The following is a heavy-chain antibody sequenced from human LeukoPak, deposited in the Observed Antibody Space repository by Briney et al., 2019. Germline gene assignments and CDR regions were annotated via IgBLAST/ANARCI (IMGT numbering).Heavy chain of an antibody. J-gene: IGHJ4*02. CDR2: IKSKTDGGTT. V-gene: IGHV3-15*01. CDR1: GITFSSYE. Sequence: GGSLRLSCAASGITFSSYEVNWVRQAPGKGLEWVGRIKSKTDGGTTDYAAPVKGRFTISRDDSKNTLYLQMNSLKTEDTAVYYCTTRLRYFDWTIYDFDHWGQGTLVTVSS. CDR3: TTRLRYFDWTIYDFDH. D-gene: IGHD3-9*01.